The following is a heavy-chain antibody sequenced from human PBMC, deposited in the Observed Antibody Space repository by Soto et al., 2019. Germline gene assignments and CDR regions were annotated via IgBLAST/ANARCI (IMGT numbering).Heavy chain of an antibody. V-gene: IGHV1-69*13. CDR2: IIPIFGTA. Sequence: GPPVKVSCKASGGTFSSYAISWVRQAPGQGLEWKGGIIPIFGTANYAQKFQGRVTITADESTSTAYMELSSLRSEDTAVYYCARVPLYCTNGVCYQPRYNWFDPWGQGTLVTVSS. CDR3: ARVPLYCTNGVCYQPRYNWFDP. CDR1: GGTFSSYA. D-gene: IGHD2-8*01. J-gene: IGHJ5*02.